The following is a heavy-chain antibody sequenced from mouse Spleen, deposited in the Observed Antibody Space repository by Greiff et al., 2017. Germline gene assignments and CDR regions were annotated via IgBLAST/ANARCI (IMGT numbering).Heavy chain of an antibody. J-gene: IGHJ2*01. D-gene: IGHD2-10*02. CDR3: ARKSMVTTYFDY. V-gene: IGHV5-9*04. CDR2: ISSGGGKT. Sequence: EVKLVESGGGLVKRGGSLKLSCAASGFTFSSYAMSWVRQTPEKRLEWVATISSGGGKTYYPDSVKGRFTISRDNAKNTLYLQMSSLKSEDTAMYYCARKSMVTTYFDYWGQGTTLTVSS. CDR1: GFTFSSYA.